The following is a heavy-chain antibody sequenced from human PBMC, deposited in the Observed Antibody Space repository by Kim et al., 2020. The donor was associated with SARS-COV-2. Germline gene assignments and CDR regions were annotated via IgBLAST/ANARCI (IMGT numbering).Heavy chain of an antibody. Sequence: ASVKVSCKASGYTFTSYAMNWVRQAPGQGLEWMGWINTNTGNPTYAQGFTGRFVFSLDTSVSTAYLQISSLKAEDTAVYYCARALSGTIFGVVIIRGEFDYWGQGTLVTVSS. D-gene: IGHD3-3*01. J-gene: IGHJ4*02. V-gene: IGHV7-4-1*02. CDR1: GYTFTSYA. CDR2: INTNTGNP. CDR3: ARALSGTIFGVVIIRGEFDY.